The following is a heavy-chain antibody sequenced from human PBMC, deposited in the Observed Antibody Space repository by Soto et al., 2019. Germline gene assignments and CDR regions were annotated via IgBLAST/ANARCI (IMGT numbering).Heavy chain of an antibody. D-gene: IGHD4-17*01. CDR3: ARSEATVLDY. CDR1: GGSMSSSNW. CDR2: AHHSGRT. Sequence: QVQLQESGPGLVKPSGTLSLTCTVSGGSMSSSNWWNWVRRSPGKGLEWIGEAHHSGRTNYNPSIKGRATITVDKSKNHFSLTLNSVTAACTAVDSCARSEATVLDYWGQGTLVTVSS. V-gene: IGHV4-4*02. J-gene: IGHJ4*02.